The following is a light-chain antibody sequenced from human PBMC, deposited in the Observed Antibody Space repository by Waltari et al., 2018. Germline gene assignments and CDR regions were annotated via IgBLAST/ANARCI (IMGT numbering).Light chain of an antibody. V-gene: IGKV3-15*01. J-gene: IGKJ1*01. CDR1: QSVSYN. CDR3: QQYNEWPPWT. CDR2: ASS. Sequence: EIVLTQSPATLSVSPGERVTLSCRASQSVSYNLALYQHKPGQAPRLLMSASSTRATGVPARFSGRGSGTDFSLTISSLQSEDFAIYYCQQYNEWPPWTFGQGTRVEIK.